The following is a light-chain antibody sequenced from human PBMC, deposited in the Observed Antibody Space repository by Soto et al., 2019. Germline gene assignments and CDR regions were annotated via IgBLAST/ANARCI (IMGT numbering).Light chain of an antibody. CDR2: GAS. CDR1: QSVSSSY. J-gene: IGKJ2*01. CDR3: QQYGNSPYT. V-gene: IGKV3-20*01. Sequence: EIVLTQSPGTLSLSPGERATLSCRASQSVSSSYLAWCRQKPGQAPRLLIYGASSRATGIPDRFSGSGSGTDFTLTIIKLEPEDFAVYYCQQYGNSPYTFGQGTKLEIK.